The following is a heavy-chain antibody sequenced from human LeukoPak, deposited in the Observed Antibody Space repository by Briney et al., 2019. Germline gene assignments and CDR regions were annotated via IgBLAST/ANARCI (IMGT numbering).Heavy chain of an antibody. CDR2: IYPLDSDT. D-gene: IGHD1-26*01. Sequence: GESLKISCEASGYTFTSYWIAWVRQMPGKGLEWMGIIYPLDSDTRYNPSFQGHVTISADKSISTAYLQWSSLKASDTAMYYCARISGSYLTNAFDIWGQGTMVTVSS. CDR1: GYTFTSYW. J-gene: IGHJ3*02. V-gene: IGHV5-51*01. CDR3: ARISGSYLTNAFDI.